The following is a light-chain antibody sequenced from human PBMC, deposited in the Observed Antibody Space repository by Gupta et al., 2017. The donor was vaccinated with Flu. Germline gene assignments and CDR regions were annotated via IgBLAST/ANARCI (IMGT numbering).Light chain of an antibody. Sequence: SSALTQDPAVSVALGQPVRITCHGDSLRNSYASWYQQKPGQAPFLVIYAKNIRPSGIPDRFSGSISGNTASVSITVAQAKDEDDYDCNSRDSTNNHQSVFGGGTKLTVL. J-gene: IGLJ2*01. CDR1: SLRNSY. CDR2: AKN. CDR3: NSRDSTNNHQSV. V-gene: IGLV3-19*01.